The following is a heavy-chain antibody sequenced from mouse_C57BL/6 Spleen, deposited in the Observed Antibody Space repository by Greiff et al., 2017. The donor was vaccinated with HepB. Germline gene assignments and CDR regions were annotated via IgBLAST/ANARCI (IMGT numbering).Heavy chain of an antibody. CDR3: ARYYGSSFVWYFDV. D-gene: IGHD1-1*01. CDR2: IYPGSGST. Sequence: QVQLQQPGAELVKPGASVKMSCKASGYTFTSYWITWVKQRPGQGLEWIGDIYPGSGSTNYNEKFKSKATLTVDTSSSTAYMQLSSLTSEDSAVYYGARYYGSSFVWYFDVWGTGTTVTVSS. CDR1: GYTFTSYW. V-gene: IGHV1-55*01. J-gene: IGHJ1*03.